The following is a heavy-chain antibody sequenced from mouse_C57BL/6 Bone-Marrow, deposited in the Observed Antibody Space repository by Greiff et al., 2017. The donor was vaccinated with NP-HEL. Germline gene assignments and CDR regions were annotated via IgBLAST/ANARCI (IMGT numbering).Heavy chain of an antibody. CDR3: TRCDLTRFDY. Sequence: VKLMESGAELVRPGASVTLSCKASGYTFTDYEMHWVKQTPVHGLEWIGAIDPETGGTAYNQKFKGKAILTADKSSSTAYMELRSLTSEDSAVYYCTRCDLTRFDYWGQGTTLTGSS. CDR1: GYTFTDYE. J-gene: IGHJ2*01. CDR2: IDPETGGT. V-gene: IGHV1-15*01.